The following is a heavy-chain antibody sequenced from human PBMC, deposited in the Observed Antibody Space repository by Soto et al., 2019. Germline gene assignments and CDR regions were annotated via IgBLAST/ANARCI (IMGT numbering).Heavy chain of an antibody. CDR2: IKSKTDGGTT. Sequence: GGSLRLSCAASGFTFSNAWMSWVRQAPGKGLEWVGRIKSKTDGGTTDYAAPVKGRFTISRDDSKNTLYLQMNSLKTEDTAVYYCTTSPNPCSSTSCLDYWGQGTLVTVSS. CDR1: GFTFSNAW. CDR3: TTSPNPCSSTSCLDY. V-gene: IGHV3-15*01. J-gene: IGHJ4*02. D-gene: IGHD2-2*01.